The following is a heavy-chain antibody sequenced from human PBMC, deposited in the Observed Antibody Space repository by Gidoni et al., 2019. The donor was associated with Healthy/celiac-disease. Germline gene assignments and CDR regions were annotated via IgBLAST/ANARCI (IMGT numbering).Heavy chain of an antibody. CDR2: IIPIFGTD. D-gene: IGHD3-3*01. J-gene: IGHJ4*02. Sequence: ISGVRQAPGQGLEWTGGIIPIFGTDNYAQKFQGSVTITADGSTRTAYMALSSLRSEDTAVYYCAREVENDFWSCYYSYWGQGTLVTVSS. CDR3: AREVENDFWSCYYSY. V-gene: IGHV1-69*01.